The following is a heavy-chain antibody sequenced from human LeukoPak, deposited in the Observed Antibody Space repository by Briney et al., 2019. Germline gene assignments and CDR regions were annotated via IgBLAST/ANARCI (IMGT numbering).Heavy chain of an antibody. D-gene: IGHD6-19*01. CDR1: GFTFSSYE. J-gene: IGHJ3*02. CDR3: ARDSSGWSHDAFDI. Sequence: PGGSLRLSCAASGFTFSSYEMNWVRQAPGKGLEWVSYISSSGSTIYYTDSVEGRFTISRDNAKNSLYLQMNSLRAEDTAIYYRARDSSGWSHDAFDIWGQGTMVTVSS. V-gene: IGHV3-48*03. CDR2: ISSSGSTI.